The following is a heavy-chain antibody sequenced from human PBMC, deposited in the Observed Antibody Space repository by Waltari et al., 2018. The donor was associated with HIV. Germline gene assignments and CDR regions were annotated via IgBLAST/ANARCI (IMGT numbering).Heavy chain of an antibody. V-gene: IGHV3-48*03. D-gene: IGHD3-16*01. CDR1: GFTFSSYE. CDR2: ISSSGSTI. CDR3: ARILGATTAFDY. J-gene: IGHJ4*02. Sequence: EVQLVESGGGLVQPGGSRRLPCAASGFTFSSYEMNWVRQAPGKGLEWVSYISSSGSTIYYADSVKGRFTISRDNAKNSLYLQMNSLRAEDTAVYYCARILGATTAFDYWGQGTLVTVSS.